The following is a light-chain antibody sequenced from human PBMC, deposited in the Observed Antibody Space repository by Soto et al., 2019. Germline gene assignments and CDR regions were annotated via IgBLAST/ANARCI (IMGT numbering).Light chain of an antibody. CDR3: QQHDDWPLT. Sequence: EIVMTQSPATLSVSPGQRATLSCRASQSISINLAWYQQKPVQAPRLLIYEASSRATGIPARVSGSGSLTEFALSINSMQSDDSAVYYCQQHDDWPLTFGQGTKLEI. V-gene: IGKV3-15*01. CDR2: EAS. J-gene: IGKJ2*01. CDR1: QSISIN.